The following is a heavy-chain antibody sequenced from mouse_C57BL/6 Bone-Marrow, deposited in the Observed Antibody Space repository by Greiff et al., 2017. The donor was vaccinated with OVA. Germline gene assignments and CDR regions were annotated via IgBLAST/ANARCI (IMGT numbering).Heavy chain of an antibody. CDR3: ARWGWLLPWFAY. Sequence: QVQLKQPGAELVKPGASVKMSCKASGYTFTSYWITWVKQRPGQGLEWIGDIYPGSGSTNYNEKFKSKATLTVDTSSSTAYMQLSSLTSEDSAVYYCARWGWLLPWFAYWGQGTLVTVSA. CDR2: IYPGSGST. D-gene: IGHD2-3*01. CDR1: GYTFTSYW. V-gene: IGHV1-55*01. J-gene: IGHJ3*01.